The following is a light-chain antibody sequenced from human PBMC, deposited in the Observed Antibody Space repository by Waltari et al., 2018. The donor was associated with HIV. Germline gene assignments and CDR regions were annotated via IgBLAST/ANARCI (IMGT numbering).Light chain of an antibody. Sequence: QSALTQPPSASGSPGQSVTISCSGTSSDVGGYNYVSWYQRHPGKAPKLLIYEVIKRPSGVPDRFLGSKSGNTASLTVSGLQAEDEADYFCSSYAGDYNLVFGGGTKLTVL. V-gene: IGLV2-8*01. CDR1: SSDVGGYNY. J-gene: IGLJ3*02. CDR2: EVI. CDR3: SSYAGDYNLV.